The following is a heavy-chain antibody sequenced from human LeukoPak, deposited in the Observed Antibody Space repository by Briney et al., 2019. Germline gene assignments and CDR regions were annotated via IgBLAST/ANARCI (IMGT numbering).Heavy chain of an antibody. V-gene: IGHV4-59*01. D-gene: IGHD3-16*01. CDR1: GGSISSFY. Sequence: PSETLSLTCSVSGGSISSFYWNWIRQPPGKGLEWIGYMSNSGSTNYNPSLKSRLTISVDMSKNHLSLRLSSVTAADTAVYYCARGNYDDSYAYGGDFDSWGQGTLVTVSS. J-gene: IGHJ4*02. CDR2: MSNSGST. CDR3: ARGNYDDSYAYGGDFDS.